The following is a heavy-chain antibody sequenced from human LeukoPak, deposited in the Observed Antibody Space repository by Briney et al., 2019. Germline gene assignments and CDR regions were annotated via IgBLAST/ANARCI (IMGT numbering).Heavy chain of an antibody. Sequence: GGSLRLSCAASGFTFSSYAMSWVRQAPGMGLEWVSSISSSSSYIYYADSVKGRFTISRDNAKNSLYLQMNSLRAEDTAVYYCASTYYYDSSGYSIFDYWGQGTLVTVSS. V-gene: IGHV3-21*01. D-gene: IGHD3-22*01. J-gene: IGHJ4*02. CDR3: ASTYYYDSSGYSIFDY. CDR2: ISSSSSYI. CDR1: GFTFSSYA.